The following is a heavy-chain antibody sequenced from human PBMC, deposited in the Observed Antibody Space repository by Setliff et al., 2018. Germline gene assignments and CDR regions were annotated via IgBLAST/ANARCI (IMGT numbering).Heavy chain of an antibody. Sequence: GGSLRLSCAASGFTFSSYWMSWVRQAPGKGLEWVANIKQDGSEKYYVDSVKGRCTISRDNAKNSLYLQMNSLRAEDTAVYYCARDKLRFLENWFDPWGQGTLVTVSS. J-gene: IGHJ5*02. V-gene: IGHV3-7*01. CDR1: GFTFSSYW. CDR3: ARDKLRFLENWFDP. D-gene: IGHD3-3*01. CDR2: IKQDGSEK.